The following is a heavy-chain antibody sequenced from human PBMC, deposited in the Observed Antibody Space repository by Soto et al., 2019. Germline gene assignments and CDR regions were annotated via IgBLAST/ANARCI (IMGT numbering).Heavy chain of an antibody. CDR3: ARPGYCSSTSCYDAFDI. CDR1: GGTFSSYT. J-gene: IGHJ3*02. V-gene: IGHV1-69*02. CDR2: IIPILGIA. Sequence: ASVKVSCKASGGTFSSYTISWVRQAPGQGLEWMGRIIPILGIANYAQKFQGRVTITADKSTSTAYMELSSLRSEDTAVYYCARPGYCSSTSCYDAFDIWGQGTMVTVSS. D-gene: IGHD2-2*03.